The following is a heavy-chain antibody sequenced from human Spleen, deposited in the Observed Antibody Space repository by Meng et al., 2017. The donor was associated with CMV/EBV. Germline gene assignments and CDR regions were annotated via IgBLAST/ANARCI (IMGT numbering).Heavy chain of an antibody. J-gene: IGHJ6*02. CDR3: ARGRVIPAAYYYYYYYGMDV. V-gene: IGHV4-34*01. Sequence: SETLSLTCAVYGGSFSGYYWSWIRQPPGKGLEWSGEINHSGSTNYNQSLKSRVTISVDTSKNQFPLKLSSVTAADTAVYYCARGRVIPAAYYYYYYYGMDVWGQGTMVTVSS. CDR2: INHSGST. D-gene: IGHD2-2*01. CDR1: GGSFSGYY.